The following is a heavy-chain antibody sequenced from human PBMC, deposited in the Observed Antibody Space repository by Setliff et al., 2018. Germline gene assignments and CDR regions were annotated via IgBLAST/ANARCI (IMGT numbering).Heavy chain of an antibody. D-gene: IGHD5-18*01. CDR1: GGTFSSYG. Sequence: SVKVSCKASGGTFSSYGISWVRQAPGQGLEWLGGTIPNFGTTNYAQEFQGRVTIITDESTSTAYMELSSLRFEDMAVYYCAREGVDTRSSTDYRYYMDLWGKGTTVTVSS. CDR2: TIPNFGTT. J-gene: IGHJ6*03. V-gene: IGHV1-69*05. CDR3: AREGVDTRSSTDYRYYMDL.